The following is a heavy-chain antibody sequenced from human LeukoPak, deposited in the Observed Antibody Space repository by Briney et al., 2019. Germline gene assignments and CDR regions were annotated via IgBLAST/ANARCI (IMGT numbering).Heavy chain of an antibody. V-gene: IGHV4-39*01. J-gene: IGHJ3*02. D-gene: IGHD3-22*01. Sequence: PSETLSLTCTVSGGSISSTIYYWGWIRQPPGKGLEWIGSIYYRGSTYYNPSLKSRVAISVDTSKNQFSLRLSSVTAADTAVYYCARTNPSNGYYLRHGFDIWGQGTTVTVSS. CDR1: GGSISSTIYY. CDR2: IYYRGST. CDR3: ARTNPSNGYYLRHGFDI.